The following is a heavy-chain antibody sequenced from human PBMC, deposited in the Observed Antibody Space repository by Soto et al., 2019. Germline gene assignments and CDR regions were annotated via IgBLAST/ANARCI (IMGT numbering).Heavy chain of an antibody. Sequence: GGSLRLSCAASGFTFSSYAMSWVRQAPGKGLEWVSGISGSGYSTYYADSVKGRFTISRDNSKNTLYLQMNSLRAEDTAVYYCAKGLGDCSGGSCYEGDYWGQGTLVTVSS. CDR1: GFTFSSYA. CDR2: ISGSGYST. D-gene: IGHD2-15*01. CDR3: AKGLGDCSGGSCYEGDY. J-gene: IGHJ4*02. V-gene: IGHV3-23*01.